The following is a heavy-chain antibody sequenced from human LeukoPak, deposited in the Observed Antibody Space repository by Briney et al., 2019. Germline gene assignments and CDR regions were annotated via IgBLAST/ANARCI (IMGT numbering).Heavy chain of an antibody. Sequence: GGSLRLSCAPSGFTFSTYWMNWVRQAPGKGLEWVANINQDGTKKYYVDSVKGRFTISRDNAKNSLHLQMNSLTAEDTAIYYCARDPDQIVGANFDYWGQGTLVTVSS. CDR3: ARDPDQIVGANFDY. CDR1: GFTFSTYW. J-gene: IGHJ4*02. CDR2: INQDGTKK. V-gene: IGHV3-7*01. D-gene: IGHD1-26*01.